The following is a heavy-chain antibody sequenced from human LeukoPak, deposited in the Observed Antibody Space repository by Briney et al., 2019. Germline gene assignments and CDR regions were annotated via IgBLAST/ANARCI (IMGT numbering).Heavy chain of an antibody. V-gene: IGHV4-61*02. Sequence: SGPTLVNPSQTLSLTCTVSGGYVSSGPFFWSWVRQPAGKGLEWIGRVSPSGSTNYNPSLKSRVTISVDTSKNQFSLKLSSVTAADTAVYYCAREGSFGELSSFDYWGQGTLVTVSS. J-gene: IGHJ4*02. D-gene: IGHD3-10*01. CDR1: GGYVSSGPFF. CDR2: VSPSGST. CDR3: AREGSFGELSSFDY.